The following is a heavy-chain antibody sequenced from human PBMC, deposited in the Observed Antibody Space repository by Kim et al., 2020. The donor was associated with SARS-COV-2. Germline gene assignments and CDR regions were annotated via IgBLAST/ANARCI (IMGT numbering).Heavy chain of an antibody. J-gene: IGHJ4*02. D-gene: IGHD6-25*01. CDR3: ARHGGLATYSSGWYSDY. Sequence: SETLSLTCTVSDGSISTNNYYWGWIRQPPGQGLEYIGSIYYSGGTDYNPTLKSRVTIFVDTSKNHFSLMLTSVTAADTAVYYCARHGGLATYSSGWYSDYWGQGTLVTVSS. V-gene: IGHV4-39*01. CDR2: IYYSGGT. CDR1: DGSISTNNYY.